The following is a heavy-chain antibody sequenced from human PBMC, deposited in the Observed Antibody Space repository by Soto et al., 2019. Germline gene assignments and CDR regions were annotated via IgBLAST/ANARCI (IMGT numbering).Heavy chain of an antibody. D-gene: IGHD3-22*01. Sequence: QVQLQESGPGLVKPSQTLSLTCTVSGGSISSGDYYWSWIRQPPGKGLEWIGYIYYSGSTYYNPSLKSRVTIAVDTSKNQFSLKLSSVTAADTAVYYCARESPGDSSGLDAFDIWGQGTMVTVSS. CDR1: GGSISSGDYY. V-gene: IGHV4-30-4*01. J-gene: IGHJ3*02. CDR2: IYYSGST. CDR3: ARESPGDSSGLDAFDI.